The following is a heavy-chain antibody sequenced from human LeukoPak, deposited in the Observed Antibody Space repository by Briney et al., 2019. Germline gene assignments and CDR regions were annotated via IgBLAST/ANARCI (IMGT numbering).Heavy chain of an antibody. D-gene: IGHD6-6*01. V-gene: IGHV1-2*02. J-gene: IGHJ4*02. CDR2: IDPASAGA. Sequence: ASATVSCTPSGYTFTNYYIHWVRQAPGQGPEWVGWIDPASAGAAFAPKFQGRVSMTWDSSITTAFMDLTSLRSDDTAIYYCARQLGNYYRAFDFWGQGTLVTVSS. CDR3: ARQLGNYYRAFDF. CDR1: GYTFTNYY.